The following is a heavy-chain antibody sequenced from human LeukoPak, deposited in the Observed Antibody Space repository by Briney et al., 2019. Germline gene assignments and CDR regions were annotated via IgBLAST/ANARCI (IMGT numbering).Heavy chain of an antibody. Sequence: GGSLRLSCAASGFTFSSYAMSWVRQAPGKGLEWVSAISGSGGSTYYADSVKGRFTISRDNSKNTLYLQMNSLRAEDTAVYYCARDFSVYYDSSGYSEYFQRWGQGTLVTVSS. J-gene: IGHJ1*01. CDR1: GFTFSSYA. CDR2: ISGSGGST. V-gene: IGHV3-23*01. CDR3: ARDFSVYYDSSGYSEYFQR. D-gene: IGHD3-22*01.